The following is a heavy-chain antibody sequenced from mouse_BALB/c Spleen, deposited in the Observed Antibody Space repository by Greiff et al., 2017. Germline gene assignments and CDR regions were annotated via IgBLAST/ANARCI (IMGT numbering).Heavy chain of an antibody. CDR2: ISSGGSYT. CDR3: ARPKLGEGMDY. D-gene: IGHD4-1*01. Sequence: EVKLVESGGDLVKPGGSLKLSCAASGFTFSSYGMSWVRQTPDKRLEWVATISSGGSYTYYPDSVKGRFTISRDNAKNTLYLQRSSLKSEDTAMYYCARPKLGEGMDYWGQGTSVTVSS. CDR1: GFTFSSYG. J-gene: IGHJ4*01. V-gene: IGHV5-6*01.